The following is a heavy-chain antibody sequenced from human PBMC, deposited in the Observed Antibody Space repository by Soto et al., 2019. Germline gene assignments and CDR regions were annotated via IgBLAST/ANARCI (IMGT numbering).Heavy chain of an antibody. CDR1: GFTFSSYG. D-gene: IGHD2-15*01. Sequence: QVQLVESGGGVVQPGRSLRLSCAASGFTFSSYGMHWVRQAPGKGLEWVAVIWYDGSNKYYADSVKGRFTISRDNSKNTLYLQMNSLRAEDTAVYYCAGEHPSRDMINWFDPWGQGTLVTVSS. CDR2: IWYDGSNK. J-gene: IGHJ5*02. CDR3: AGEHPSRDMINWFDP. V-gene: IGHV3-33*01.